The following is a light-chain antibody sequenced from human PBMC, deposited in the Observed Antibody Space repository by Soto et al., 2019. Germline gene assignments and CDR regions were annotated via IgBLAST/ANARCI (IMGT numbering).Light chain of an antibody. Sequence: DIQMTQSPSSLSASVGDRVTITCQASQDISNYLNWYQQKPGKAPKLLIYDASNLEAGVPSGFSGSGSGTDFTFTISSLQPEDIATYYCQQYDNLSTFGQGTRLEIK. CDR3: QQYDNLST. CDR2: DAS. V-gene: IGKV1-33*01. CDR1: QDISNY. J-gene: IGKJ5*01.